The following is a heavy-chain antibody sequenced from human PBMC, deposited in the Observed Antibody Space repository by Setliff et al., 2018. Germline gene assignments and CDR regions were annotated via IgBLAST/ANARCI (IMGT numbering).Heavy chain of an antibody. J-gene: IGHJ6*02. CDR2: INKDGSGK. CDR1: GFTFSSFW. CDR3: ARDGESYGMDV. D-gene: IGHD3-10*01. V-gene: IGHV3-7*01. Sequence: PGGSLRLSCAASGFTFSSFWMGWVRQSPGRGLEWVANINKDGSGKFYVDSVKGRFTIFRDNSKNTLYLQMNSLSAEDTAVYYCARDGESYGMDVWGQGTTVTVSS.